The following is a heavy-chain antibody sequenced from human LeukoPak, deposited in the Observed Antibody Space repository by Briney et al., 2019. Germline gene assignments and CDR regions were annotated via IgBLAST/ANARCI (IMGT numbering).Heavy chain of an antibody. CDR1: GFSVSNNY. CDR3: GGYSSLDH. CDR2: IYSGGDK. D-gene: IGHD3-22*01. Sequence: PGGSLRLSCAASGFSVSNNYMSWVRQVPGKGLEWVSLIYSGGDKRYAASVKGRFTISRDNSKNTLYLQMDSLRVEDTAVYYCGGYSSLDHWGQGTLVTVSS. J-gene: IGHJ4*02. V-gene: IGHV3-53*01.